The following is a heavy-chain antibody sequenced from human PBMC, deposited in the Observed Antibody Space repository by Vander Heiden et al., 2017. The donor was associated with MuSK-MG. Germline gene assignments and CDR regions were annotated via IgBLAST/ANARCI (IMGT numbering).Heavy chain of an antibody. V-gene: IGHV2-5*05. Sequence: QITLKESGPTLVKPTQTLTLTCSVSGFSLRTSGVGVGWFRQPPGKALEWLAIIYWDDDKRYGPSLKTRLTITKDTSQNQVVLTMTNMDPADTGTYYCARARESIRMGRGANNWFDPWGQGTLVTVSS. CDR2: IYWDDDK. CDR3: ARARESIRMGRGANNWFDP. J-gene: IGHJ5*02. D-gene: IGHD3-10*01. CDR1: GFSLRTSGVG.